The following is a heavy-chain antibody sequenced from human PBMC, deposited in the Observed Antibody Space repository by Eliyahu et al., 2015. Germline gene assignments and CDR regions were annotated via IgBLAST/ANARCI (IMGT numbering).Heavy chain of an antibody. CDR2: ISWNSGSI. D-gene: IGHD5-12*01. CDR3: AKASGYDPTDPIDY. J-gene: IGHJ4*02. CDR1: GFIFDDHA. V-gene: IGHV3-9*01. Sequence: EVQLVESGENLAQPGRSLRLSCAAXGFIFDDHAMHWVRQAPGKGLEWVSGISWNSGSIDYADSVKGRFTISRDNAKNSLYLQMNSLRPEDTALYYCAKASGYDPTDPIDYWGQGTLVTVSS.